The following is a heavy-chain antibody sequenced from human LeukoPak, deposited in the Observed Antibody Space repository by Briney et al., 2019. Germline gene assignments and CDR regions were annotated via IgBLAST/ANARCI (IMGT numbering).Heavy chain of an antibody. V-gene: IGHV3-23*01. Sequence: GGSLRLSCAASGFTFSNYVMSWVRQAPGRGLEWVSSVDGGGGGTYYADSVKGRFTISRDNSKDTLYLQMNGLRAEDTAVYFCAKQSAGSAAWYSLHYDFWGQGTLVTVSS. J-gene: IGHJ4*02. CDR2: VDGGGGGT. D-gene: IGHD6-13*01. CDR1: GFTFSNYV. CDR3: AKQSAGSAAWYSLHYDF.